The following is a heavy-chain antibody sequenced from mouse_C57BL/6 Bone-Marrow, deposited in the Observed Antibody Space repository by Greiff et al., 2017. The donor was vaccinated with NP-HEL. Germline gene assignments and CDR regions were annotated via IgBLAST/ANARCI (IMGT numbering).Heavy chain of an antibody. J-gene: IGHJ4*01. CDR2: IHPNSGST. CDR3: ARSAIYYYGSSPSY. D-gene: IGHD1-1*01. CDR1: GYTFTSYW. Sequence: QVQLQQPGAELVKPGASVKLSCKASGYTFTSYWMHWVKQRPGQGLEWIGMIHPNSGSTNYNEKFKSKATLTVDKSSSTAYMQLSSLTSEDSAVYYCARSAIYYYGSSPSYWGQGTSVTVSS. V-gene: IGHV1-64*01.